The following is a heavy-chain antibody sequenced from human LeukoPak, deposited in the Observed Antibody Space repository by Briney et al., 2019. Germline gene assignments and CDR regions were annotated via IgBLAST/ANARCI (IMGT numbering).Heavy chain of an antibody. Sequence: ASVQVSCRASGYTFTSYGISWVRQAPGQGLEWMGWINTYNGNANYAQKLQGRVTMTTDTSTSTANMELRSLRSDDTAVYYCARAPGYCSTTSCYSFYYYYYMDFWGKGTTVTVSS. V-gene: IGHV1-18*01. J-gene: IGHJ6*03. CDR3: ARAPGYCSTTSCYSFYYYYYMDF. D-gene: IGHD2-2*02. CDR1: GYTFTSYG. CDR2: INTYNGNA.